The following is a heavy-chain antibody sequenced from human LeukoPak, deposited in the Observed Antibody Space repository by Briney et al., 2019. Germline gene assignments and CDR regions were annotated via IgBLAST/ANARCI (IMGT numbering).Heavy chain of an antibody. CDR3: AKGKGVTTLNVGPYFDY. J-gene: IGHJ4*02. Sequence: PGGSLRLSCAASGFTFSSYAMSWVRQAPGKGLEWVSAISGSGGSTYYADSVKGRFTISRDNSKNTLYLQMNSLRAEDTAVYYCAKGKGVTTLNVGPYFDYWGQGALVTVSS. V-gene: IGHV3-23*01. CDR2: ISGSGGST. D-gene: IGHD4-11*01. CDR1: GFTFSSYA.